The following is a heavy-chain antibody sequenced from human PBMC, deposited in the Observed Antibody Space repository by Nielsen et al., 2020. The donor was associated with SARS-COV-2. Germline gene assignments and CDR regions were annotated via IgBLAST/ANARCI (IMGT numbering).Heavy chain of an antibody. J-gene: IGHJ6*02. Sequence: SVKVSCKASGGTFSSYAISWMRQAPGQGLEWMGGIIPIFGTANYAQKFQGRVTITADESTSTAYMELSSLRSEDTAVYYCAREYSSSSHYYYYGMDVWGQGTTVTVSS. D-gene: IGHD6-6*01. CDR3: AREYSSSSHYYYYGMDV. CDR1: GGTFSSYA. V-gene: IGHV1-69*13. CDR2: IIPIFGTA.